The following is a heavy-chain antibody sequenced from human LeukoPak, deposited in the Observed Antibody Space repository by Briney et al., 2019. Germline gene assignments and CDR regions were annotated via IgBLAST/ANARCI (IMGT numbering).Heavy chain of an antibody. Sequence: ASETLSLTCTVSGYSISSGYYWGWIRQPPGKGLEWIGSIYHSGSTYYNPSLKSRVTISVDTSKNQFSLKLSSVTAADTAVYYCARDRGSYRFGYWGQGTLVTVSS. V-gene: IGHV4-38-2*02. J-gene: IGHJ4*02. CDR1: GYSISSGYY. D-gene: IGHD1-26*01. CDR3: ARDRGSYRFGY. CDR2: IYHSGST.